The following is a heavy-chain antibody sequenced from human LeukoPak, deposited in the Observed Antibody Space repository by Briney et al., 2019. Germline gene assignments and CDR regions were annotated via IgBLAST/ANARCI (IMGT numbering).Heavy chain of an antibody. CDR2: ISSSSSYI. V-gene: IGHV3-21*01. CDR1: GFTFSSYS. D-gene: IGHD6-13*01. J-gene: IGHJ4*02. Sequence: GGSLRLSCAASGFTFSSYSMNWVRQAPGKGLEWVSSISSSSSYIYYADSVKGRFTISGDNAKNSLYLQMNSLRAEDTAVYYCARGIGVAAAGTYYFDYWGQGTLVTVSS. CDR3: ARGIGVAAAGTYYFDY.